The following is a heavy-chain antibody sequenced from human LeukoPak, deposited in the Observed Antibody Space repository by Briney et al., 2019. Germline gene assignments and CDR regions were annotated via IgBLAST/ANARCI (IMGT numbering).Heavy chain of an antibody. D-gene: IGHD1-1*01. J-gene: IGHJ4*02. CDR1: GFTFSSYE. CDR3: AKLEN. V-gene: IGHV3-23*01. Sequence: PGGSLRLSCAASGFTFSSYEMNWVRQAPGKGLEWVSSITGRGDSTYYADSVKGRFIISRDNSKNTLYLQMNSLRAEDTAIYYCAKLENWGQGTLVTVSS. CDR2: ITGRGDST.